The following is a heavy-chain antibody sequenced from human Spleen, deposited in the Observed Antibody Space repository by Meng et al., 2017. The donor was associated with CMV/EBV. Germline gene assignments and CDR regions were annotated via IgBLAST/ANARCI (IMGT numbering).Heavy chain of an antibody. D-gene: IGHD3-22*01. J-gene: IGHJ2*01. CDR3: AKDSLRVGIYYYDRKKGDWYFDL. V-gene: IGHV3-23*01. CDR1: GFTFSSYA. CDR2: ISGSGGST. Sequence: EVQLLESGGGLVQPGGSLRLSCAASGFTFSSYAMSWVRQAPGKGLEWVSAISGSGGSTYYADSVKGRFTISRDNSKNTLYLQMNSLRAEDTAVYYCAKDSLRVGIYYYDRKKGDWYFDLWGRGTLVTVSS.